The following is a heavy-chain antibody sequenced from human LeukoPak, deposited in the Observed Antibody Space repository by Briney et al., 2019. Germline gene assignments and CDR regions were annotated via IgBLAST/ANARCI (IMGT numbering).Heavy chain of an antibody. V-gene: IGHV3-23*01. CDR3: AKDRSSKHYYYYYYMDV. CDR2: ISGSGGST. Sequence: PGGSLRLSCAAPGFTFSSYAMSWGRQAPGKGLEWGSAISGSGGSTYYADSVKGRFTISRDNSKNTLYLQMNSLRAEDTAVYYCAKDRSSKHYYYYYYMDVWGKGTTVTVSS. D-gene: IGHD2-2*01. J-gene: IGHJ6*03. CDR1: GFTFSSYA.